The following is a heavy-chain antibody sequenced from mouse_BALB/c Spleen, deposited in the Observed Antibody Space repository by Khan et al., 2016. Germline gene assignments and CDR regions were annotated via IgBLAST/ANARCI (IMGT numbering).Heavy chain of an antibody. CDR2: IRYSGST. D-gene: IGHD1-1*01. Sequence: LQQSGPGLVKPSQSLSFTCTVTDYSITSDYAWNWIRQFPGNRLEWMGYIRYSGSTSYNPSLNSRISITRDSSKKQFFLQLNSVTSEDTATYYFARSGYGDRDAMDYWGQGTSVTVSS. CDR1: DYSITSDYA. J-gene: IGHJ4*01. V-gene: IGHV3-2*02. CDR3: ARSGYGDRDAMDY.